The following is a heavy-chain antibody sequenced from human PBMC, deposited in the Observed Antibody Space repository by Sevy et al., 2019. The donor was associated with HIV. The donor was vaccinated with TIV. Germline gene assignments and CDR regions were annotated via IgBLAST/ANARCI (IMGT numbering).Heavy chain of an antibody. Sequence: GGSLRLSCAASGLTFSSYWMSWVRQAPGKGLEWVANIKQDGSEKYYVDSVKGRFTISRDNAKNSLYLQMNSLRAEDTAVYYCAREGNYYDSSGYFVYFDYWGQGTLVTVSS. CDR3: AREGNYYDSSGYFVYFDY. J-gene: IGHJ4*02. CDR1: GLTFSSYW. CDR2: IKQDGSEK. V-gene: IGHV3-7*01. D-gene: IGHD3-22*01.